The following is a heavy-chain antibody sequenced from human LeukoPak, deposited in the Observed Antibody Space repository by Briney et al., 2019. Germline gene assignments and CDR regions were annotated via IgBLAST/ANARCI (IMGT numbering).Heavy chain of an antibody. CDR1: GFTFNSYS. Sequence: PGESLRPSCAASGFTFNSYSMIWVRQAPGKGLEWVSSISSSSSYIYYANSVKGRFTISRDNAKNSLYLQMSSLRGEDTAVYHCARGRLDGGYSYLDWFDPWGQGTLVTVSS. V-gene: IGHV3-21*01. CDR3: ARGRLDGGYSYLDWFDP. J-gene: IGHJ5*02. D-gene: IGHD5-18*01. CDR2: ISSSSSYI.